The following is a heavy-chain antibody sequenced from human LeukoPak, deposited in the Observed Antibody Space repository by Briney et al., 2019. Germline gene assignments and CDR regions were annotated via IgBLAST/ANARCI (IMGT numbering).Heavy chain of an antibody. CDR1: GFTFSSYS. CDR3: AREAPRGTSSNPYYFDS. D-gene: IGHD6-6*01. Sequence: KPGGSLRLSCAASGFTFSSYSMNWVRQAPGKGLEWVSSISGSSYYIYYADSVKGRFTISIDNAKNSLYLQMNSLRAEDTAVYYCAREAPRGTSSNPYYFDSWGQGTLVTVSS. CDR2: ISGSSYYI. V-gene: IGHV3-21*01. J-gene: IGHJ4*02.